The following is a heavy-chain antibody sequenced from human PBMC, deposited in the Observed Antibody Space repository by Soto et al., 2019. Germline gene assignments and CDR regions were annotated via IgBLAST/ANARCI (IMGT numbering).Heavy chain of an antibody. CDR2: IKQDGSEK. Sequence: GSLRLSCAASGFTFSSYWMSWVRQAPGKGLEWVANIKQDGSEKYYVDSVKGRFTISRDNAKNSLYLQMNSLRAEDTAVYYCARVVKYYYYYYMDVWGKGTTVTVSS. J-gene: IGHJ6*03. V-gene: IGHV3-7*01. CDR1: GFTFSSYW. CDR3: ARVVKYYYYYYMDV.